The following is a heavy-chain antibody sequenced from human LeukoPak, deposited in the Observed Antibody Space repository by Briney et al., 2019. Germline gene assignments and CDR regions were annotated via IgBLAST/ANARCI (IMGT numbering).Heavy chain of an antibody. J-gene: IGHJ4*02. D-gene: IGHD3-22*01. CDR1: GGSISSSNYY. Sequence: PSETLSLTCTVCGGSISSSNYYWGWIRQPPGKGLEWIGSIYYSGSTYYNPSLKSRVTISVDTSKNQFSLKLSSVTAADTAVYYCARGNYDIPYFDYWGQGTLVTVSS. V-gene: IGHV4-39*01. CDR3: ARGNYDIPYFDY. CDR2: IYYSGST.